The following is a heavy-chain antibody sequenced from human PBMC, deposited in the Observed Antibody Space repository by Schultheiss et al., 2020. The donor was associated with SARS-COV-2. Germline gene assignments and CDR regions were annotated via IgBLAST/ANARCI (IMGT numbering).Heavy chain of an antibody. CDR1: GGSISSGGYY. CDR3: ARDARYGFRGRSERGMDV. CDR2: INHSGST. D-gene: IGHD5-24*01. V-gene: IGHV4-39*07. J-gene: IGHJ6*02. Sequence: SETLSLTCTVSGGSISSGGYYWSWIRQPPGKGLEWIGEINHSGSTNYNPSLKSRVTISVDTSKNQFSLKLSSVTAADTAVYYCARDARYGFRGRSERGMDVWGQGTTVTVSS.